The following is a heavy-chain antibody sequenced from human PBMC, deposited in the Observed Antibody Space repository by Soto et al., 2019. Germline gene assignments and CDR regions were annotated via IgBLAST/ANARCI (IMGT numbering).Heavy chain of an antibody. CDR3: ARSIYGDEFHFDY. V-gene: IGHV4-59*01. D-gene: IGHD4-17*01. CDR2: IYYSGST. CDR1: GGSISSYY. Sequence: SETLSLTCTVSGGSISSYYWSWIRQPPGKGLEWIGYIYYSGSTNYNPSLKNRVTISVDTSKNQFSLKLSSVTAADTAVYYCARSIYGDEFHFDYWGQGTLVTVSS. J-gene: IGHJ4*02.